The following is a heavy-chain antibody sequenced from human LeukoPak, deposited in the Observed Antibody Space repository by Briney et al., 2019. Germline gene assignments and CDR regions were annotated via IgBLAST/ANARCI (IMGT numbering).Heavy chain of an antibody. CDR2: MNPNSGKT. Sequence: ASVKVSCKASGYTFTSYDINWVRQATGQGLELMGWMNPNSGKTGYAQKFQGRVTMTRNTSISTAYMELRSLRSEDTAVYYCARGAAMDPYYYYYYGMDVWGQGTTVTVSS. CDR3: ARGAAMDPYYYYYYGMDV. D-gene: IGHD5-18*01. J-gene: IGHJ6*02. V-gene: IGHV1-8*01. CDR1: GYTFTSYD.